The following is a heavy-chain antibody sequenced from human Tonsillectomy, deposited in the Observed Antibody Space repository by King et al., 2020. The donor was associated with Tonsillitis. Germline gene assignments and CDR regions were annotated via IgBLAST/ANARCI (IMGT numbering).Heavy chain of an antibody. D-gene: IGHD6-19*01. Sequence: VQLVESGGGVVQPGRSLRLSCAASGFTFSTYAMHWVRQGPGKGLEWGAMIWREGINTFYEDSVKGRFAISRDNSKNMLYLQMNSLRAEDTAVYYCAGDPPNSGWAFDVWGRGTMVTVSS. V-gene: IGHV3-33*08. J-gene: IGHJ3*01. CDR2: IWREGINT. CDR1: GFTFSTYA. CDR3: AGDPPNSGWAFDV.